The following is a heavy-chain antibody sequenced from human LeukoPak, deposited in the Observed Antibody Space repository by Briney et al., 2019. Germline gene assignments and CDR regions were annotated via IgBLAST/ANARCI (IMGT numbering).Heavy chain of an antibody. D-gene: IGHD6-19*01. CDR3: AKGDYTSAWHNWFDP. CDR1: GFTFSAFT. J-gene: IGHJ5*02. Sequence: GGSLRLSCATSGFTFSAFTMNWVRQAPGRGLDWVSTISDSGGSTYYADSVKGRFTISRDNSKNTLYLQMNSLRAEDTAVYYCAKGDYTSAWHNWFDPWGQGTLVTVSS. V-gene: IGHV3-23*01. CDR2: ISDSGGST.